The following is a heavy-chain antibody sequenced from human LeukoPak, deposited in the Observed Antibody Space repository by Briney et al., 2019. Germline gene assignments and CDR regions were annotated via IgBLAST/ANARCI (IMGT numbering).Heavy chain of an antibody. D-gene: IGHD1-26*01. V-gene: IGHV3-23*01. CDR3: AKDRSSGSYPRGNEY. Sequence: GGSLRLSCAASGFTFNNYAMSWVRQAPGKGLEWVSSISGSGGSTYYADSVKGRFTISRDNSNNTLYLQMNSLRAEDTAVYYCAKDRSSGSYPRGNEYWGRGTLVTVSS. CDR1: GFTFNNYA. J-gene: IGHJ4*02. CDR2: ISGSGGST.